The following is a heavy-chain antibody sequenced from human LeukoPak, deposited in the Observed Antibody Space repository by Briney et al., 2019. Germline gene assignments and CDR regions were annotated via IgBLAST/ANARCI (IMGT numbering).Heavy chain of an antibody. D-gene: IGHD3-10*01. V-gene: IGHV3-21*01. CDR2: ISSSSSYI. CDR3: ARDQNQLWFGELLFDY. CDR1: GFTVSSNY. Sequence: GGSLRLSCAASGFTVSSNYMSWVRQAPGKGLEWVSSISSSSSYIYYADSVKGRFTISRDNAKNSLYLQMNSLRAEDTAVYYCARDQNQLWFGELLFDYWGQGTLVTVSS. J-gene: IGHJ4*02.